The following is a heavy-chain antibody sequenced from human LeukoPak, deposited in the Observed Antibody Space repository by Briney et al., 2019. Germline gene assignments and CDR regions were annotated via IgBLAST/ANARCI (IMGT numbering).Heavy chain of an antibody. CDR1: GFTVSSNY. Sequence: AGGSLRLSCAASGFTVSSNYMCWVRQAPGKGLEWVSVIYSGGSTYYADSVKGRFTISRDNSKNTLYLQMNSLRAEDTAVYYCARDAGYSYGHSFDYWGQGTLVTVSS. CDR3: ARDAGYSYGHSFDY. J-gene: IGHJ4*02. V-gene: IGHV3-66*01. D-gene: IGHD5-18*01. CDR2: IYSGGST.